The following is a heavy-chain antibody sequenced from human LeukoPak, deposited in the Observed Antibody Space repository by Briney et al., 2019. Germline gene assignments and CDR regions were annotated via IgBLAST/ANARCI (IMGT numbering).Heavy chain of an antibody. CDR2: ISSSGSTI. V-gene: IGHV3-11*04. CDR3: AKAGYSSSWYDY. D-gene: IGHD6-13*01. J-gene: IGHJ4*02. Sequence: GGSLRLSFAAPGFTFSDYYMSWIRQAPGKGLEWGSYISSSGSTIYYADSVKGRFTISRDNAKNSLYLQMNSLRAEDTAMYYCAKAGYSSSWYDYWGQGTLVTDSS. CDR1: GFTFSDYY.